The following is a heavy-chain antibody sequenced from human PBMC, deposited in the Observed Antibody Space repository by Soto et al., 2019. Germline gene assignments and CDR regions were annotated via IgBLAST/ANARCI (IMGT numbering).Heavy chain of an antibody. V-gene: IGHV4-39*01. D-gene: IGHD5-18*01. Sequence: SETLSLTCTVSGDSISSRSYSWGWIRQPPGKGLEWIGNIYYSGSTSYNPSLKSRVTISVDTSKNQFSLKLTSVTAADTAVYYCANERYNYGSLIDYWGQGTLVTVSS. CDR3: ANERYNYGSLIDY. CDR1: GDSISSRSYS. CDR2: IYYSGST. J-gene: IGHJ4*02.